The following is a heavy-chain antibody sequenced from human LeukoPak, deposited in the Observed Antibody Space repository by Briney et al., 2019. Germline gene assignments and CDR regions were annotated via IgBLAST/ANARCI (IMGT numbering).Heavy chain of an antibody. V-gene: IGHV3-21*01. CDR3: ASAPGGWYFDY. CDR2: ISSSSSYI. D-gene: IGHD6-19*01. Sequence: PGGSLRLSCAASGFTFSNAWMSWVRQAPGKGLEWVSSISSSSSYIYYAESVEGRFTISRDNAKNSLYLQMNSLRAEDTAVYYCASAPGGWYFDYWGQGTLVTVSS. CDR1: GFTFSNAW. J-gene: IGHJ4*02.